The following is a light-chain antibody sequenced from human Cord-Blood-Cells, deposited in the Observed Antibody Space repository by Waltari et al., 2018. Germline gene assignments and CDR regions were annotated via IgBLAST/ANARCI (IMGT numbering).Light chain of an antibody. J-gene: IGKJ2*01. CDR2: KAS. CDR3: QQYNSYSPYT. CDR1: QSISSW. V-gene: IGKV1-5*03. Sequence: DIQMTQSPSTLSASVGERATITCRASQSISSWLAWYQQKPGKAPKLLIYKASSLESGVPSRFSGSGSGTEFTLTISSLQPDDFATYYCQQYNSYSPYTFGQGTKLEIK.